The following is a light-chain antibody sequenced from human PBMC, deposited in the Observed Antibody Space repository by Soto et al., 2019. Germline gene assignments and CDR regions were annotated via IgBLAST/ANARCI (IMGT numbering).Light chain of an antibody. CDR2: DAS. CDR1: QSVRAN. V-gene: IGKV3-11*01. Sequence: EIVVTQSPATLSVSPGERATLSCRASQSVRANLAWYQQKPGQAPRLLIYDASNRATGIPARFSGSGSGTDFSLTISSLEPEDFAVYYCQQRSNWPITFGLGTRLEIK. CDR3: QQRSNWPIT. J-gene: IGKJ5*01.